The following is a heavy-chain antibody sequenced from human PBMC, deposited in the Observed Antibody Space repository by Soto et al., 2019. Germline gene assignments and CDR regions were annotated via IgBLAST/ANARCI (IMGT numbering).Heavy chain of an antibody. CDR3: AREPYDFWSGYPDY. D-gene: IGHD3-3*01. V-gene: IGHV3-33*01. CDR1: GFTFSSYG. CDR2: IWYDGSNK. J-gene: IGHJ4*02. Sequence: QVQLVESGGGVVQPGRSLRLSCAASGFTFSSYGMHWVRQAPGKWLEWVAVIWYDGSNKYYADSVKGRFTISRDNSKNTLYLQMNSLRAEDTAVYYCAREPYDFWSGYPDYWGQGTLVTVSS.